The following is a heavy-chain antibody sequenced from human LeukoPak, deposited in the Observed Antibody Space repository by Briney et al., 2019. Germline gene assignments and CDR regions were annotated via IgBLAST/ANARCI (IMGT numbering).Heavy chain of an antibody. CDR2: IYNSWNT. Sequence: SEPLPLTCIVSSGSINNHYWRWLRQPPGKGLEWIGYIYNSWNTNYNPSLQSRVTISMDASRKQFSLNLTSVTAADTAVYYCARDQIGYGLDYWGQGTLVTVSS. J-gene: IGHJ4*02. V-gene: IGHV4-59*11. CDR1: SGSINNHY. CDR3: ARDQIGYGLDY. D-gene: IGHD5-18*01.